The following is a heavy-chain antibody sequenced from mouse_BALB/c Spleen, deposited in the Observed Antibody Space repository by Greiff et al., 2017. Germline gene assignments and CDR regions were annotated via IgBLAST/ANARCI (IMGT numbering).Heavy chain of an antibody. V-gene: IGHV3-2*02. CDR2: ISYSGST. CDR1: GYSITSDYA. CDR3: ASMISYAMDY. J-gene: IGHJ4*01. Sequence: DVKLQESGPGLVKPSQSLSLTCTVTGYSITSDYAWNWIRQFPGNKLEWMGYISYSGSTSYNPSLKSRISITRDTSKNQFFLQLNSVTTEDTATYYCASMISYAMDYWGQGTSVTVSS. D-gene: IGHD2-4*01.